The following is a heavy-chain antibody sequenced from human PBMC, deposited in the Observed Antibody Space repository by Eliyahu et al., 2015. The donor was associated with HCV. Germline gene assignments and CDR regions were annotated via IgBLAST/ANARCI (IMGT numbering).Heavy chain of an antibody. V-gene: IGHV3-72*01. Sequence: EVQLVASGGGLAQPGGSLRLSCAASGFTLSDHHTDWVRQAPGKGLGWVGRSRNKANSYTTVNAASVKGRFIISRDDSKNSVYLQMNSLETEDTAVYYCARLYYYGSSGFYPDYWGQGTLVTVSS. CDR3: ARLYYYGSSGFYPDY. D-gene: IGHD3-22*01. CDR1: GFTLSDHH. CDR2: SRNKANSYTT. J-gene: IGHJ4*02.